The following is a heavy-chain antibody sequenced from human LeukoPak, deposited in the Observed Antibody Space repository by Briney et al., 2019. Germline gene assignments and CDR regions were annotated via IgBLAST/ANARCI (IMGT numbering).Heavy chain of an antibody. CDR2: ISGSGGST. D-gene: IGHD5-24*01. Sequence: PGGSLRLSCAASGFTFSSYAMSWVRRAPGKGLEWVSAISGSGGSTYYADSVKGRFTISRDNSKNTLYLQMNSLRAEDTAVYYCAKDPEMATIMGDWFDPWGQGTLVTVSS. CDR3: AKDPEMATIMGDWFDP. J-gene: IGHJ5*02. V-gene: IGHV3-23*01. CDR1: GFTFSSYA.